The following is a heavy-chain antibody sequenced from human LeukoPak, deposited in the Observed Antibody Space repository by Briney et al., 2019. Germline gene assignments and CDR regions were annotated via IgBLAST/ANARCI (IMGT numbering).Heavy chain of an antibody. CDR3: AKIPTLLGVDLFDY. V-gene: IGHV3-23*01. D-gene: IGHD3-3*01. CDR2: ISGSGGSR. CDR1: GFTFSSYA. Sequence: GGSLRLSCAASGFTFSSYAMTWVRQAPGKGLEWVSAISGSGGSRYYADFVKGRFTISRDNSKNTLYLQMNSLRAEDTAVYYCAKIPTLLGVDLFDYWGQGTLVTVSS. J-gene: IGHJ4*02.